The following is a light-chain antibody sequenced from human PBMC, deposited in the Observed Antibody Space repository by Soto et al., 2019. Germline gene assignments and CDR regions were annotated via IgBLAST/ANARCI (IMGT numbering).Light chain of an antibody. V-gene: IGKV1-27*01. CDR3: QKYNSAPLT. Sequence: DIQMTQSPSSLSASVGDRVTITCRSRLPISNYLAWYQQKPGKIPNLLIYAASTLQAGVPSRFTGSGSETDFPLTISSLQPEDVAAYYCQKYNSAPLTFGGGTKVQIK. CDR1: LPISNY. CDR2: AAS. J-gene: IGKJ4*02.